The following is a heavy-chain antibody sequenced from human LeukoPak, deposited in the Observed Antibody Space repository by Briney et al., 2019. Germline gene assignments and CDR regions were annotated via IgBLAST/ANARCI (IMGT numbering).Heavy chain of an antibody. Sequence: GASVKVSCKASGGTFSSYAISWVRQAPGQGLEWMGGIIPIFGTANYAQKFQGRVTIIADESTSTAYMELSSLRSEDTAVYYCASPTLDDIYYYYGMDVWGQGTTVTVSS. V-gene: IGHV1-69*13. J-gene: IGHJ6*02. CDR3: ASPTLDDIYYYYGMDV. CDR1: GGTFSSYA. D-gene: IGHD3-22*01. CDR2: IIPIFGTA.